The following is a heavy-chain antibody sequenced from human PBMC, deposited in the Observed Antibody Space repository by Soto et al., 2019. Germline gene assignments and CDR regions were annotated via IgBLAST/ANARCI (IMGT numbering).Heavy chain of an antibody. V-gene: IGHV3-23*01. CDR3: ARDPSLLTIFGVVTSEYYFDY. CDR2: FRESGGTT. D-gene: IGHD3-3*01. J-gene: IGHJ4*02. Sequence: GGSLRLSCAASGFGFTFSTSAMSWVRQAPGKGLEWVSTFRESGGTTHYANSVKGRFTISRDTSKNMLYLQMNSLRAEDTAVYYCARDPSLLTIFGVVTSEYYFDYWGQGTLVTVSS. CDR1: GFGFTFSTSA.